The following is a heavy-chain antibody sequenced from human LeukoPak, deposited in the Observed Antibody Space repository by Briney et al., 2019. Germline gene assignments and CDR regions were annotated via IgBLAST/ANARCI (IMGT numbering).Heavy chain of an antibody. CDR1: GLTLSNYG. V-gene: IGHV3-23*01. D-gene: IGHD2-15*01. J-gene: IGHJ4*02. Sequence: PGGTLRLSCVVSGLTLSNYGMRWVRQAPGKGLEWVAGISDGGGSTNYADSVKGLFTISRDNPKNTLYLQMNSLRSEDTAVYFCAKRGVVIRAVLVVGFHKEAYYFDSWGQGALVTVSS. CDR2: ISDGGGST. CDR3: AKRGVVIRAVLVVGFHKEAYYFDS.